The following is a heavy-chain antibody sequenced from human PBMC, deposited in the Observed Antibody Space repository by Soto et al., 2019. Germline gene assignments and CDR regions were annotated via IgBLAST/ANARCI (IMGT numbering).Heavy chain of an antibody. J-gene: IGHJ5*02. V-gene: IGHV3-23*01. D-gene: IGHD3-10*01. Sequence: DVKLLESGGGLVQPGGSLRLSCAAPGFTFSAYAMTSVRQSPGKGLEWVSGIGGTGADTYYADSVKGRFTISRDNSKNTLDLQMNSLRAEDTAVYYCAKDAVPYNGQWDWFDPWGQGPLVTVSA. CDR2: IGGTGADT. CDR3: AKDAVPYNGQWDWFDP. CDR1: GFTFSAYA.